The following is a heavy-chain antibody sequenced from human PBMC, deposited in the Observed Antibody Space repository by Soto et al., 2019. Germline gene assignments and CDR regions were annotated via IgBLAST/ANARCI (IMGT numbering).Heavy chain of an antibody. CDR1: GFTFSSYG. CDR2: ISYDGSNK. D-gene: IGHD6-19*01. Sequence: GGSLRLSCASSGFTFSSYGMHWVRQAPGKGLEWVAVISYDGSNKYYADSVKGRFTISRDNSKNTLYLQMNSLRAEDTAVYYCAKGMAYSSGWQVTAYYYYYYGMDVWGQGTTVTVSS. J-gene: IGHJ6*02. V-gene: IGHV3-30*18. CDR3: AKGMAYSSGWQVTAYYYYYYGMDV.